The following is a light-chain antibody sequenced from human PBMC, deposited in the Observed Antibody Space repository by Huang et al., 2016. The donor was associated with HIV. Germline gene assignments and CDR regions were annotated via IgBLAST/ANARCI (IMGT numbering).Light chain of an antibody. CDR3: QQFNHYPLT. CDR1: QGISNT. J-gene: IGKJ4*01. V-gene: IGKV1D-13*01. CDR2: DAS. Sequence: QLTQSPSSLSASVGDRVTITCRASQGISNTLAWYQQKPGKAPKFLIYDASSLQTGAPSRFSGSGSGTDFTLTISSLQPEDCATYYCQQFNHYPLTFGGGTKVEIE.